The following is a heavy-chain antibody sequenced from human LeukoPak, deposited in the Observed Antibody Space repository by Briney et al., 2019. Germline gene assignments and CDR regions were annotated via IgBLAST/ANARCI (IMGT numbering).Heavy chain of an antibody. CDR2: MNPNSGNT. D-gene: IGHD3-10*01. Sequence: ASVKVSCKASGYTFTSYDINWVRQATGQGLEWMGWMNPNSGNTGCAQKFQGRVTMTRSTSISTAYMELSSLRSEDTAVYYCARAATMVRGVIRYYYYYGMDVWGQGTTVTVSS. V-gene: IGHV1-8*01. CDR3: ARAATMVRGVIRYYYYYGMDV. J-gene: IGHJ6*02. CDR1: GYTFTSYD.